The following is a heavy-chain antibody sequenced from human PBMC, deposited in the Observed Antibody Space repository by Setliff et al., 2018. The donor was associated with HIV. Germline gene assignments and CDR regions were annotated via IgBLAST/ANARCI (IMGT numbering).Heavy chain of an antibody. D-gene: IGHD3-22*01. CDR2: IQSGGII. CDR1: GLTLSNSA. CDR3: AKLDYYDYSGSWARKSAIDF. V-gene: IGHV3-23*01. Sequence: GGSLRLSCAASGLTLSNSAMTWVRQKPGRGLEWVSLIQSGGIIYYADSVKGRFTISRDSSSNTLALQMTSLRAEDTALYYCAKLDYYDYSGSWARKSAIDFWGRGTMVTVSS. J-gene: IGHJ3*01.